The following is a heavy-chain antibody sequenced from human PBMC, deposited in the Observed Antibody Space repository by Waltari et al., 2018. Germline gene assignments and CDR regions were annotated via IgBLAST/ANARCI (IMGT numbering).Heavy chain of an antibody. Sequence: EVQLVQSGAEVNKPGESLTISCQGSGYSFTSYWIGWVRQMPGKGLEWMGIIYPGDSDTRYSPSVQGQVTISADKSISTAYLQWSSLKASDTAMYYCARSEGATPYYFDYWGQGTLVTVSS. J-gene: IGHJ4*02. CDR1: GYSFTSYW. V-gene: IGHV5-51*03. CDR3: ARSEGATPYYFDY. D-gene: IGHD1-26*01. CDR2: IYPGDSDT.